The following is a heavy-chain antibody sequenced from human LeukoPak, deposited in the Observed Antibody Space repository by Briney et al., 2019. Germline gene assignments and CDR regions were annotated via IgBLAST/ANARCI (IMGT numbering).Heavy chain of an antibody. J-gene: IGHJ4*02. Sequence: SETLSLTCAVYGGSFSGYYWSWIRQPPGKGLEWIGEINHSGSTNYNPSLKSRVTISVDTSKNQFSLKLSSVTAADTAVYYCARDGKDSSSFSYWGQGTLVTVSS. D-gene: IGHD6-13*01. CDR1: GGSFSGYY. V-gene: IGHV4-34*01. CDR3: ARDGKDSSSFSY. CDR2: INHSGST.